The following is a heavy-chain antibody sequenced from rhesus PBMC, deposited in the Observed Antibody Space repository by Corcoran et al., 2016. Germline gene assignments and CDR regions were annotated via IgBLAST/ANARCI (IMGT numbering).Heavy chain of an antibody. J-gene: IGHJ4*01. V-gene: IGHV3S5*01. CDR1: GFTFSSYG. CDR3: AKQRLALDY. CDR2: IRNGGGGT. D-gene: IGHD6-31*01. Sequence: EVQLVESGGGLVQPGGSLRLSCAASGFTFSSYGMSWVRQAPGKGLEWVSYIRNGGGGTYYADSVKGRFTISRDNSKNTLALQMNSLRAEDTAVYYCAKQRLALDYWGQGVLVTVSS.